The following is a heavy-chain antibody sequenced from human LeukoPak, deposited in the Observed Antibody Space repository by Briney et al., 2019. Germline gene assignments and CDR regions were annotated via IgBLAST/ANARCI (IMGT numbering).Heavy chain of an antibody. CDR3: ARAGERWLQFPRLVDY. D-gene: IGHD5-24*01. J-gene: IGHJ4*02. V-gene: IGHV3-30*04. CDR2: ISYDGSNK. Sequence: GGSLRLSCAASGFTFSSYAMHWVRQAPGKGLEWVAVISYDGSNKYYADSVKGRFTISRDNSKNTLYLQMNSLRAEDTAVYYCARAGERWLQFPRLVDYWGQGTLVTVSS. CDR1: GFTFSSYA.